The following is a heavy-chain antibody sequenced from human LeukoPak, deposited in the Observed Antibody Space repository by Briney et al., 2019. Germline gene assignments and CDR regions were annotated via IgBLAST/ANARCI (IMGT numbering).Heavy chain of an antibody. Sequence: GGSLRLSCAASGFYSGTRYMHWVRQAPGKGLMWVSRINPEGTERKYADSVRGRFIISRDNGENTLYLQMNSLRVDDTAVYFCARAVAGTGSSDSWGQGTLVTVSS. D-gene: IGHD6-19*01. J-gene: IGHJ4*02. CDR1: GFYSGTRY. V-gene: IGHV3-74*03. CDR3: ARAVAGTGSSDS. CDR2: INPEGTER.